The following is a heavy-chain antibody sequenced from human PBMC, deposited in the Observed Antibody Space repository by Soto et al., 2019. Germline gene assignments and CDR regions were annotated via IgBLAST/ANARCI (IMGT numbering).Heavy chain of an antibody. V-gene: IGHV3-33*01. D-gene: IGHD3-3*01. CDR2: IWYDGSNK. CDR1: GFTFSSYG. CDR3: ARGIAYGYDFWSGYYPVGRYYYYGMDV. Sequence: PGGSLRLSCAASGFTFSSYGMHWVRQAPGKGLEWVAVIWYDGSNKYYADSVKGRFTISRDNSKNTLYLQMNSLRAEDTAVYYCARGIAYGYDFWSGYYPVGRYYYYGMDVWGQGTTVTVSS. J-gene: IGHJ6*02.